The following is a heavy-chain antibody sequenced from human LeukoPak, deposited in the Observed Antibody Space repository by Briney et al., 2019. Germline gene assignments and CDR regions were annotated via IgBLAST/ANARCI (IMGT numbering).Heavy chain of an antibody. J-gene: IGHJ4*02. CDR2: ISSSSGYI. CDR1: GFTFSSYS. Sequence: GGSLRLSCAASGFTFSSYSMNWVRQAPGQGLEWVSSISSSSGYIYYADSVKGRFTISRDNAKNSLYLQMNSLRAEDTAVCYCARGVRNEYQLPSDYWGQGTLVTVSS. D-gene: IGHD2-2*01. CDR3: ARGVRNEYQLPSDY. V-gene: IGHV3-21*01.